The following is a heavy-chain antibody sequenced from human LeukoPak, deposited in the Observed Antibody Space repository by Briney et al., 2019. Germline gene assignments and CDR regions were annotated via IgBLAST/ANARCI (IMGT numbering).Heavy chain of an antibody. V-gene: IGHV3-13*01. J-gene: IGHJ4*02. CDR3: ARVQREYYYDSSGIMGN. CDR1: GFTFSNSD. Sequence: PGGSLRLSCAASGFTFSNSDLHWVRQAPGKGLEWVSAIGVPGDTYYPDSVKGRFTISRENAKNSLYLQMNSLRAGDTAVYYCARVQREYYYDSSGIMGNWGQGTLVTVSS. D-gene: IGHD3-22*01. CDR2: IGVPGDT.